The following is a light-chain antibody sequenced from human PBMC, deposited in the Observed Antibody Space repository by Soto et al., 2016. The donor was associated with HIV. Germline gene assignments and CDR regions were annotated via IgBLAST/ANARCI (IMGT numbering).Light chain of an antibody. CDR1: QSVSVW. CDR3: QQYNTVPWT. V-gene: IGKV1-5*03. CDR2: KTS. Sequence: DIQMTQFPSTLSASIGDRVTITCRASQSVSVWLAWYQQKPGKAPNLLIFKTSTLEIGVPSRFSGSGSGTDFTLTLSSVQPDDVGTYSQQYNTVPWTFGQGTKLEMK. J-gene: IGKJ1*01.